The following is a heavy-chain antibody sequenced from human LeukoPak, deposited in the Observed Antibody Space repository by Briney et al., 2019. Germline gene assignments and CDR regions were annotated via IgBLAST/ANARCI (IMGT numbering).Heavy chain of an antibody. CDR1: GYTFTAYY. D-gene: IGHD2-2*01. J-gene: IGHJ6*04. V-gene: IGHV1-2*02. Sequence: ASVKVSCKASGYTFTAYYIHWVRQAPGQGLEWMGWINPNSGGTNYAQKFQGRVTPTRDTSITTAYMELSRLRSDDTAVYYCAKARGLYCSSTSCYDCDVWGKGTTVTVSS. CDR2: INPNSGGT. CDR3: AKARGLYCSSTSCYDCDV.